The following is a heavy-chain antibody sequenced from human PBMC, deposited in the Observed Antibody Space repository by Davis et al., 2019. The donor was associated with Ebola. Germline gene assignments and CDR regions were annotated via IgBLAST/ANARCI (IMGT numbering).Heavy chain of an antibody. CDR3: ARGGAIVVVVAATGYYYYGMDV. CDR2: IYYSGST. D-gene: IGHD2-15*01. Sequence: SETLSLTCAVSGGFVSSGGYSWSWIRQPPGKGLEWIGYIYYSGSTNYNPSLKRRVTISVDTSKNQFSLKLSSVTAADTAVYYCARGGAIVVVVAATGYYYYGMDVWGKGTTVTVSS. V-gene: IGHV4-61*08. J-gene: IGHJ6*04. CDR1: GGFVSSGGYS.